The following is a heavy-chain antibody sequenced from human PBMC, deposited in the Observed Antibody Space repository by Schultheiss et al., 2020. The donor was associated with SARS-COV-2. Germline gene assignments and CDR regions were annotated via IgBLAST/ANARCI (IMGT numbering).Heavy chain of an antibody. CDR1: GGSFSGYY. D-gene: IGHD4-11*01. Sequence: SETLSLTCAVYGGSFSGYYWSWIRQPPGKGLEWIGEINHSGSTNYNPSLKSRVTMSVDTSKNQFSLKLSSVTAADTAVYYCARLSTLTTPGAYYYYMDVWGKGTTVTVSS. J-gene: IGHJ6*03. CDR2: INHSGST. CDR3: ARLSTLTTPGAYYYYMDV. V-gene: IGHV4-34*01.